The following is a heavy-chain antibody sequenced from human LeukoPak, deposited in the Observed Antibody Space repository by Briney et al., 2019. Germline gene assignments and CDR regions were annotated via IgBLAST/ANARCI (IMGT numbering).Heavy chain of an antibody. CDR1: VVSFSGYQ. CDR3: ARGFEVAVAGSWFEP. CDR2: INQSGRT. V-gene: IGHV4-34*01. J-gene: IGHJ5*02. D-gene: IGHD6-19*01. Sequence: SETLSLTCAVSVVSFSGYQWTWIRQPPGKGLEWIGDINQSGRTNYNPSLEPRLTISMDTSRNPFSLTLTSVTPAHPAVFYCARGFEVAVAGSWFEPWGQGTLVSVSS.